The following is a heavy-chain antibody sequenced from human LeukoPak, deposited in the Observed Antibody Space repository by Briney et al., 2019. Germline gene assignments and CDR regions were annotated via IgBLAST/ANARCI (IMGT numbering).Heavy chain of an antibody. CDR2: IYTSGST. CDR3: ARVFRLYSGSYPAYYYYYMDV. V-gene: IGHV4-61*02. D-gene: IGHD1-26*01. J-gene: IGHJ6*03. CDR1: GGSISSGSYY. Sequence: SETLSLTCTVSGGSISSGSYYWSWIRQPAGKGLEWIGRIYTSGSTNYNPSLKSRVTISVDTSKNQFSLKLSSVTAADTAVYYCARVFRLYSGSYPAYYYYYMDVWGKGTTVTVSS.